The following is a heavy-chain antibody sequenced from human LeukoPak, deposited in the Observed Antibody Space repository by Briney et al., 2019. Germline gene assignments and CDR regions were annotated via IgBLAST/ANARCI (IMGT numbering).Heavy chain of an antibody. CDR1: GFTFSSYA. CDR2: ISSNGGST. J-gene: IGHJ4*02. V-gene: IGHV3-64*04. CDR3: AKTALAVAGIVPVESELDY. Sequence: GGSLRLSCSASGFTFSSYAMHWVRQAPGEGLEFVSAISSNGGSTYYADSVKGRFTISRDNSKNTLYLQMNSLRAEDTAVYYCAKTALAVAGIVPVESELDYWGQGTLVTVSS. D-gene: IGHD6-19*01.